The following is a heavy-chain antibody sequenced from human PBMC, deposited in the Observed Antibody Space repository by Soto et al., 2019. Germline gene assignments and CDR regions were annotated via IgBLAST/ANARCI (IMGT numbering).Heavy chain of an antibody. V-gene: IGHV4-31*03. CDR1: GGSISSGGYY. CDR2: IYYSGST. D-gene: IGHD6-6*01. J-gene: IGHJ6*03. CDR3: ASLGSSSDHSYYYYMDV. Sequence: QVQLQESGPGLVKPSQTLSLTCTVSGGSISSGGYYWSWIRQHPGKGLEWIGYIYYSGSTYYNPSLKSRVTISVDSSKNQFSLKLSFVTAADTAVYYCASLGSSSDHSYYYYMDVWGKGTTVTVSS.